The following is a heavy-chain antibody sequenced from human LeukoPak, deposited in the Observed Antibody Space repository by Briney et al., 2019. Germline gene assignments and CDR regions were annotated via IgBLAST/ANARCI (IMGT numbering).Heavy chain of an antibody. D-gene: IGHD3-9*01. Sequence: SETLSLTCTVSGYSISSGYYWGWIRQPPGKGLEWVGSIYHSGSTYYNSSLKSRVTISLDTSKNQFSLKLSSVTAADTAVYYCAPGIFDWLTREEYYFDYWGQGTLVTVSS. CDR2: IYHSGST. CDR1: GYSISSGYY. V-gene: IGHV4-38-2*02. J-gene: IGHJ4*02. CDR3: APGIFDWLTREEYYFDY.